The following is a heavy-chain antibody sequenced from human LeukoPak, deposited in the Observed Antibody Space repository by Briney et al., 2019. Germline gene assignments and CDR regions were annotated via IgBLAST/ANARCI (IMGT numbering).Heavy chain of an antibody. J-gene: IGHJ4*02. D-gene: IGHD3-16*01. CDR1: VYTFTGYY. Sequence: SVKVSCKASVYTFTGYYMHWVRQAPAQGLECMGGIIPIFGTTNYARKFRGRVTLTADKPTRTAYMELSSLRSEDTAVYYCARDNDSRDPPHFDYWGQGTLVTVSS. CDR2: IIPIFGTT. V-gene: IGHV1-69*06. CDR3: ARDNDSRDPPHFDY.